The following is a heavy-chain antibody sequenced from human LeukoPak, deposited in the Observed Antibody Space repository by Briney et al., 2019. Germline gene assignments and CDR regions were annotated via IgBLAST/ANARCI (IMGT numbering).Heavy chain of an antibody. V-gene: IGHV3-23*01. Sequence: GGSLRLSCSASGFSFSSYSMSWVRQAPGKGLEWVSAIGGSGGFTYYADSVKGRFTISRDNSKNTLYVQMNSLGAGDTAVYYCAKAQSRGSAHDTFDVWGEGTLVTVTS. CDR1: GFSFSSYS. J-gene: IGHJ3*01. CDR2: IGGSGGFT. D-gene: IGHD6-19*01. CDR3: AKAQSRGSAHDTFDV.